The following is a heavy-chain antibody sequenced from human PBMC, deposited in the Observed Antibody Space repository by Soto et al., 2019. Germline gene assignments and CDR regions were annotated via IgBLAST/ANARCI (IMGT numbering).Heavy chain of an antibody. CDR2: INPKSGGT. J-gene: IGHJ3*02. CDR1: GYTFTGYY. D-gene: IGHD3-10*01. CDR3: AREGSFYCAFDI. V-gene: IGHV1-2*02. Sequence: ASVKVSCKASGYTFTGYYIHWVRQAPGQGPEWVGWINPKSGGTSYAQRFQGRVTITRDTSISAVYMELSGLRSDDTAVYYCAREGSFYCAFDIWGQGTMGT.